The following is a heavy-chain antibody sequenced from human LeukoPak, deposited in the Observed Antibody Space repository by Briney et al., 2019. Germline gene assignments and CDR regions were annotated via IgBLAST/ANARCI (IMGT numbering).Heavy chain of an antibody. CDR3: AKGYYYDSSGYYSPRFDY. CDR1: GFTFSSYG. Sequence: GGSLRLSCAASGFTFSSYGMHWVRQAPGKGLEWVAVISYDGSNKYYADSVKGRFTISRDNSKNTLCLQMNSLRAEDTAVYYCAKGYYYDSSGYYSPRFDYWGQGTLVTVSS. D-gene: IGHD3-22*01. V-gene: IGHV3-30*18. J-gene: IGHJ4*02. CDR2: ISYDGSNK.